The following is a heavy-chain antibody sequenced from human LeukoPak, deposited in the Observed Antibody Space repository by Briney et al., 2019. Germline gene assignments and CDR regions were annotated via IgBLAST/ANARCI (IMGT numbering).Heavy chain of an antibody. CDR1: GGSFSGYY. CDR2: INHSGST. V-gene: IGHV4-34*01. Sequence: SETLSLTCAVYGGSFSGYYWSWIRQPPGEGLEWIGEINHSGSTNYNPSLKSRVTISVDTSKNQFSLKLSSVTAADTAVYYCARGSPRAAMVLRWFDPWGQGTLVTVSS. CDR3: ARGSPRAAMVLRWFDP. J-gene: IGHJ5*02. D-gene: IGHD5-18*01.